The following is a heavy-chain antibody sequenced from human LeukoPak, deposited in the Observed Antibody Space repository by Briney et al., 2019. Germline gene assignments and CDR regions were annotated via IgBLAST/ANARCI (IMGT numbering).Heavy chain of an antibody. CDR2: IYYSGNT. D-gene: IGHD3-22*01. J-gene: IGHJ4*02. V-gene: IGHV4-59*08. Sequence: SETLSLTCTVSGGSINSYYWSWIRQPPGKGLEWIGYIYYSGNTNYNPSLKSRVTISLDTPKNQFSLKVSSVTAADTAVYYCARHSSGYLSYFDYWGQGTLVPVSS. CDR3: ARHSSGYLSYFDY. CDR1: GGSINSYY.